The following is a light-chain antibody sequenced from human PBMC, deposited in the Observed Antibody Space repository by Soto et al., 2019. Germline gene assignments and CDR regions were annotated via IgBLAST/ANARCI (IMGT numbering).Light chain of an antibody. CDR3: QQANSFPIT. CDR1: QGLNF. Sequence: DIQMTQSPSSVSASVGDTVTITCRASQGLNFLAWYQQKPGKDPRLLIYEATNLQSGVPPRFSGSGSGTDFTLTISSLQPEDFATYFCQQANSFPITFGQGTRLEIK. CDR2: EAT. J-gene: IGKJ5*01. V-gene: IGKV1-12*01.